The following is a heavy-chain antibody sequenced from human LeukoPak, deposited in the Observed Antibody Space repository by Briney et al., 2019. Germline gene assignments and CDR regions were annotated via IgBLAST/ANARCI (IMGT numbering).Heavy chain of an antibody. V-gene: IGHV3-21*01. Sequence: PGGSLRLSCAASGFTFSSYSMNWVRQAPGKGLEWVSSISSSSSYIYYADSVKGRFTISRDNAKNSLYLQMNSLRAEDTAVYYCARGANRLSGAFDIWGQGTMVTVSS. CDR2: ISSSSSYI. J-gene: IGHJ3*02. CDR3: ARGANRLSGAFDI. D-gene: IGHD1-14*01. CDR1: GFTFSSYS.